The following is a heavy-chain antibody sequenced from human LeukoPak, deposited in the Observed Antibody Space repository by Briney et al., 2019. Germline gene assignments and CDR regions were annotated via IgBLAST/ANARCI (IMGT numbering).Heavy chain of an antibody. V-gene: IGHV3-48*03. J-gene: IGHJ5*02. D-gene: IGHD2-15*01. CDR3: ARDRIMVVGPYNWFDP. CDR1: GFTFSNYE. Sequence: GGSLRLSCAGSGFTFSNYEMVWLRQAPGKGLEWISYISSSGSTIYYADSVKGRFPVSRDDAENSLYLHMSSLRAEDTAVYYCARDRIMVVGPYNWFDPWGQGTLVTVSS. CDR2: ISSSGSTI.